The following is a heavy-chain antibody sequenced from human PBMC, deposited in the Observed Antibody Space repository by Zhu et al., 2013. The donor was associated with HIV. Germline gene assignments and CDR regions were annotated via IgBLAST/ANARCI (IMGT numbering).Heavy chain of an antibody. D-gene: IGHD3-16*02. CDR2: ISSSGSTI. V-gene: IGHV3-48*03. J-gene: IGHJ4*02. Sequence: EVQLVESGGGLVQPGGSLRLSCAASGFTFSSYEMNWVRQAPGKGLEWVSYISSSGSTIYYADSVKGRFTISRDNAKNSLYLQMNSLRAEDTAVYYCARGRIMITFGGVIVSPYYFDYWGQGTLVTVSS. CDR1: GFTFSSYE. CDR3: ARGRIMITFGGVIVSPYYFDY.